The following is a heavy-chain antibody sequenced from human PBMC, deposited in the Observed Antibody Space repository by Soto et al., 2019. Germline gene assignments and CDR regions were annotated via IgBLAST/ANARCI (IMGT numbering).Heavy chain of an antibody. V-gene: IGHV2-5*02. CDR3: AHVYCAASGTRYYFDL. J-gene: IGHJ4*02. CDR1: GFSFSTGAVG. Sequence: QITLTESGPPLVKPTQTLTLTCTFSGFSFSTGAVGVGWIRQPPGKALEFLALIHCDDDKRYRPSLKNKPTHXXDTSRTQAALTVTDLDPADTATYYWAHVYCAASGTRYYFDLWDQGTLVTVSS. CDR2: IHCDDDK. D-gene: IGHD2-8*02.